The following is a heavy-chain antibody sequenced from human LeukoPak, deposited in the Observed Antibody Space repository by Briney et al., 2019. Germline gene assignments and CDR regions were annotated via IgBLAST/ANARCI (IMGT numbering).Heavy chain of an antibody. CDR1: GFTFSSYG. Sequence: GRSLRLSCAASGFTFSSYGMHWVRQAPGKGLEWVAVIWYDGSNKYYAGSVKGRFTISRNNSKNTLYLQMNSLRAEDTAVYYCAKGFERFLERGYYHFDYWGQGTLVTVSS. CDR2: IWYDGSNK. D-gene: IGHD3-3*01. CDR3: AKGFERFLERGYYHFDY. V-gene: IGHV3-33*06. J-gene: IGHJ4*02.